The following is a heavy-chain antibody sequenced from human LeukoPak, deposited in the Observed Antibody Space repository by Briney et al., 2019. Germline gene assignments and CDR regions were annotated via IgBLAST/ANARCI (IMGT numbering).Heavy chain of an antibody. V-gene: IGHV1-8*01. CDR3: ATGPNIYGSGRSYYDP. CDR2: MNPNSGNT. CDR1: GYTFTSYD. D-gene: IGHD3-10*01. J-gene: IGHJ5*02. Sequence: ASVKVSCKASGYTFTSYDINWVRQATGQGLEWMGWMNPNSGNTDYAQKFQGSVTMTRSTSISTAYMELSSLRSEDTAVYYCATGPNIYGSGRSYYDPWGQGTLVTVSS.